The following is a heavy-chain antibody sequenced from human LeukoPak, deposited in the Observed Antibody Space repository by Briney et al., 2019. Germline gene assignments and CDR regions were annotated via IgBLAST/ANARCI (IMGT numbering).Heavy chain of an antibody. CDR2: INSDGSST. Sequence: GGSLRLSCAASGFTFSSYWMHWVRQAPGKGLVWASRINSDGSSTSYADSVKGRFTISRDNAKNTLYLQMNSLRAEDTAVYYCARARVDTAMDTYYYYYMDVWGKGTTVTVSS. J-gene: IGHJ6*03. V-gene: IGHV3-74*01. CDR3: ARARVDTAMDTYYYYYMDV. CDR1: GFTFSSYW. D-gene: IGHD5-18*01.